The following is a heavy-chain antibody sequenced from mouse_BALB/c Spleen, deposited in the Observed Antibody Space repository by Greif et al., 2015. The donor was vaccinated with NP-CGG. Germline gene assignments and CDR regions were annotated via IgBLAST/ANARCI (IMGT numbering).Heavy chain of an antibody. CDR3: ARDYYGSSYAMDY. J-gene: IGHJ4*01. D-gene: IGHD1-1*01. Sequence: EVQLQQSGGGLVKPGGSLKLSCAASGFTFSDYYMYWDRQTPEKRLEWVATISDGGSYTYYPDSVKGRFTISRDNAKNNRYLQMSSLKSEDTAMYYCARDYYGSSYAMDYWGQGTSVTVSS. V-gene: IGHV5-4*02. CDR2: ISDGGSYT. CDR1: GFTFSDYY.